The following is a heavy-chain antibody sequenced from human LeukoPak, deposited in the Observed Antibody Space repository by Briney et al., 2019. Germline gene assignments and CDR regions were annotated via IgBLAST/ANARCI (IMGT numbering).Heavy chain of an antibody. CDR2: ISSSSSTI. CDR1: RFTFSSYS. Sequence: GGSLRLSCAASRFTFSSYSMNWVRQAPGKGLEWVSYISSSSSTIYYADSVKGRFTISRDNAKNSLYLQMNSLRDEDTAVYYCARFGNYYDSSGYGYWGQGTLVTVSS. CDR3: ARFGNYYDSSGYGY. J-gene: IGHJ4*02. V-gene: IGHV3-48*02. D-gene: IGHD3-22*01.